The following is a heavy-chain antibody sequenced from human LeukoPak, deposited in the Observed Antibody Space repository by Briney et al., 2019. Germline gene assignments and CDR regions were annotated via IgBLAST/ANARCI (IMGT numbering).Heavy chain of an antibody. V-gene: IGHV4-61*02. CDR2: IYTSGST. CDR3: ARGAMVRGVLFDY. Sequence: SETLSLTCTVSGGSISSGSYYWSWIRQPAGKGLEWIGRIYTSGSTNYNPSLKSRVTISVDTSKNQFSLKLSSVTAADTAVYYCARGAMVRGVLFDYWGQGTLVTVSS. CDR1: GGSISSGSYY. J-gene: IGHJ4*02. D-gene: IGHD3-10*01.